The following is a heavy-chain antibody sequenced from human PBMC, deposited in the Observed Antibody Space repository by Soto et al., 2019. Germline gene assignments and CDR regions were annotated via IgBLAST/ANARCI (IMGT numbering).Heavy chain of an antibody. V-gene: IGHV3-48*03. CDR1: GFTFSSYE. D-gene: IGHD4-17*01. Sequence: PGGSLRLSCAASGFTFSSYEMNWVRQAPGKGLEWVSYISSSGSTIYYADSVKGRFTISRDNAKNSLYLQMNSLRAEDTAVYYCARSFYGGNSGAFDIWGQGTMVTVSS. CDR2: ISSSGSTI. J-gene: IGHJ3*02. CDR3: ARSFYGGNSGAFDI.